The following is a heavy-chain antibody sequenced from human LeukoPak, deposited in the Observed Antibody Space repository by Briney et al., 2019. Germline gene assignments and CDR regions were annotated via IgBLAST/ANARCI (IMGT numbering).Heavy chain of an antibody. CDR1: GGSFSGYY. V-gene: IGHV4-34*01. CDR2: INHSGST. D-gene: IGHD6-13*01. Sequence: PWETLSLTCAVYGGSFSGYYWGWIRQPPGKGLEWIGEINHSGSTNYNPSLKSRVTISVDTSKNQFSLKLSSVTAADTAVYYCARDRYSSSWYAKGGYFQHWGQGTLVTVSS. J-gene: IGHJ1*01. CDR3: ARDRYSSSWYAKGGYFQH.